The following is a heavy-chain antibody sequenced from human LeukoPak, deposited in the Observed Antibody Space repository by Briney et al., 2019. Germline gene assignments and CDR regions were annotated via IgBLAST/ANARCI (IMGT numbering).Heavy chain of an antibody. CDR3: AREVEGYSNDY. CDR2: INPNSGGT. CDR1: GYTFTGYY. Sequence: ASVKVSCKASGYTFTGYYMHWVRQAPGQGLEWMGRINPNSGGTNYAQKFQGRVTMTRDTSISTAYMELRRLRSDDTAVYYCAREVEGYSNDYWGQGTLVTVSS. J-gene: IGHJ4*02. V-gene: IGHV1-2*02. D-gene: IGHD6-13*01.